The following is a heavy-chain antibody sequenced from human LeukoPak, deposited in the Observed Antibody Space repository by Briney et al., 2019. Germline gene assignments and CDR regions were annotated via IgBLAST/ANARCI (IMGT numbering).Heavy chain of an antibody. CDR1: GGSISSHY. V-gene: IGHV4-59*11. Sequence: SETLSLTCTVSGGSISSHYWSWIRQPPGKGLEWIGCIYYSGSTNYNPSLKSRVTISVDTSKNQFSLKLSSVTAADTAVYYCARARYDFWSGYYIWDYWGQGTLVTVSS. CDR3: ARARYDFWSGYYIWDY. CDR2: IYYSGST. J-gene: IGHJ4*02. D-gene: IGHD3-3*01.